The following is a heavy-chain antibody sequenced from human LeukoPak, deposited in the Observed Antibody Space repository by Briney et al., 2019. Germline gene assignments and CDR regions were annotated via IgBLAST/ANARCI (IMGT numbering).Heavy chain of an antibody. Sequence: ASVKVSCKASGYKFTHYGVNWVRQAPGQGLEWMGWVSGIDGNTKYARNLQGRVTMTRDTSTSTAFMELRSLTSDDTAIYYCARPGSDRARGWGYFDSWGKGTLVTVPS. J-gene: IGHJ4*02. CDR1: GYKFTHYG. D-gene: IGHD3-10*01. CDR3: ARPGSDRARGWGYFDS. V-gene: IGHV1-18*01. CDR2: VSGIDGNT.